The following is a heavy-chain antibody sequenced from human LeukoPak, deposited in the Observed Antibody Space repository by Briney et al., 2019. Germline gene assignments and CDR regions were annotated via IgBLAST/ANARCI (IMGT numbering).Heavy chain of an antibody. J-gene: IGHJ4*02. D-gene: IGHD3-10*01. CDR3: AREHSMVRGVMVY. V-gene: IGHV1-46*01. Sequence: ASVKVSCRASGYTFTSYYMHWVRQAPGQGLEWMGIINPSGGSTSYAQKFQGRVTMTRDTSMSTVYMELSSLRSEDTAVYYCAREHSMVRGVMVYWGQGTLVTVSS. CDR2: INPSGGST. CDR1: GYTFTSYY.